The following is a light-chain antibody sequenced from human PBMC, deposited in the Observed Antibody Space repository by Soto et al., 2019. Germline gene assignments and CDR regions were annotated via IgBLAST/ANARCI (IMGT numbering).Light chain of an antibody. Sequence: DIQMTQSPSSLSASVGDRVTITCRASQGISDYLAWYQQKPGKVPKLLIYAASTLQSGVPSLFSGGGSGTAFTLIISGLLAEDVATYYGQKYNGAPRAFVEGTKVEVK. CDR3: QKYNGAPRA. CDR1: QGISDY. CDR2: AAS. V-gene: IGKV1-27*01. J-gene: IGKJ1*01.